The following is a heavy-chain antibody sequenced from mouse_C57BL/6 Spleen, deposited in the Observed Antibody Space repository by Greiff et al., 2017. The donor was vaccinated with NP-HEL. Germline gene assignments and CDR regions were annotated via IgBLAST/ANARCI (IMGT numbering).Heavy chain of an antibody. J-gene: IGHJ2*01. Sequence: QVQLQQPGAELVMPGASVKLSCKASGYTFTSYWMHWVKQRPGQGLEWIGEIDPSDSYTNYNQKFKGKSTLTVDKSSSTAYMQLSSLTSEDSAVYYCARTDITTVVGFDYWGQGTTLTVSS. CDR2: IDPSDSYT. CDR1: GYTFTSYW. V-gene: IGHV1-69*01. D-gene: IGHD1-1*01. CDR3: ARTDITTVVGFDY.